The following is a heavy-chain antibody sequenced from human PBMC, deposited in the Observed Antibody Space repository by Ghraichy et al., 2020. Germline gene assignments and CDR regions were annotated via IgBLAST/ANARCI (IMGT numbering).Heavy chain of an antibody. J-gene: IGHJ4*02. CDR2: MNGDGSGK. Sequence: LSLTCAASGFTFSNYWMNWVRQAPGKGLEWVANMNGDGSGKYYVDSVKGRFTISRDNAKNSLYLQMNSLRAEDTAVYYCARGTMPAAGIDYWGQGTLVTVSS. CDR1: GFTFSNYW. D-gene: IGHD6-13*01. CDR3: ARGTMPAAGIDY. V-gene: IGHV3-7*03.